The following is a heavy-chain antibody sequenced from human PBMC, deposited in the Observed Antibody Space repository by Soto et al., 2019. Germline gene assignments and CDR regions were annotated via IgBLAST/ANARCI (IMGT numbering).Heavy chain of an antibody. Sequence: GGSLRLSCAASGFTVSSNYMSWVRQAPGKGLEWVSVIYSGGSTYYADSVKGRFTISRHNSKNTLYLQMNSLRAEDTAVYYCAREIGDYVILTGYSLRYYYCYMDVWGKGTTVTVSS. D-gene: IGHD3-9*01. J-gene: IGHJ6*03. V-gene: IGHV3-53*04. CDR3: AREIGDYVILTGYSLRYYYCYMDV. CDR2: IYSGGST. CDR1: GFTVSSNY.